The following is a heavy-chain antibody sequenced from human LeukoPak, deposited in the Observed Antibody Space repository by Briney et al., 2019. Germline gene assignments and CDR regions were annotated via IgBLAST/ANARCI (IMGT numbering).Heavy chain of an antibody. CDR2: IYYSGNT. D-gene: IGHD6-13*01. CDR1: GGSISSSSYY. J-gene: IGHJ4*02. Sequence: SETLSLTCTVSGGSISSSSYYWGWIRQPPGKGLEWIGSIYYSGNTYYTASLKSRVTISVDRSKNQFSLKLSSVTAADTAVFYCAGLNMTTAGFDSWGQGTLLTVSS. CDR3: AGLNMTTAGFDS. V-gene: IGHV4-39*07.